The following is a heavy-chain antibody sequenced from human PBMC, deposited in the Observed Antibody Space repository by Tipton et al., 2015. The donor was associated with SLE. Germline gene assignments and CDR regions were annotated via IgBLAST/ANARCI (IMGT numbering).Heavy chain of an antibody. V-gene: IGHV6-1*01. CDR1: GDSVSSNSAS. D-gene: IGHD2-8*01. J-gene: IGHJ2*01. CDR3: AGEKREWTHGYFDL. Sequence: GLVKPSQTLSLTCAISGDSVSSNSASWNWIRQSPSRGLEWLGRTYYRSKWYNDYAVSVKSRITINPDTSKNQFSLQLNSVTPEDTAVYYCAGEKREWTHGYFDLWGRGTLVTVSS. CDR2: TYYRSKWYN.